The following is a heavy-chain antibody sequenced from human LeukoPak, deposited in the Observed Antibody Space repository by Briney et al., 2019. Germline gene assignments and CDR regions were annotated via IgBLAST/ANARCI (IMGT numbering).Heavy chain of an antibody. Sequence: SGGSLRLSCAASGFTFSSYSMNWVRQAPGKGLEWVSYISSSGSTIYYADSVKGRFTISRDNAKNSLYLQMNSLRDEDTAVYYCARGLDSSGYYWPFDYWGQGTLVTVSS. CDR3: ARGLDSSGYYWPFDY. CDR1: GFTFSSYS. CDR2: ISSSGSTI. J-gene: IGHJ4*02. D-gene: IGHD3-22*01. V-gene: IGHV3-48*02.